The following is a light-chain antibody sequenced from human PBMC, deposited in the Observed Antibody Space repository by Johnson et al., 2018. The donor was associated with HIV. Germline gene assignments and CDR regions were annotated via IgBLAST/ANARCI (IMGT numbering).Light chain of an antibody. CDR2: ENN. V-gene: IGLV1-51*02. CDR3: GTWDSSLSAYV. Sequence: QSVLTQPPSVSAAPGQKVTISCSGSSSNIGNNYVSWYQQLPGTAPKLLIYENNKRPSGIPDRFSGSKSGTSATLGITGLQTGDEAVYYCGTWDSSLSAYVFGTGTPVTVL. J-gene: IGLJ1*01. CDR1: SSNIGNNY.